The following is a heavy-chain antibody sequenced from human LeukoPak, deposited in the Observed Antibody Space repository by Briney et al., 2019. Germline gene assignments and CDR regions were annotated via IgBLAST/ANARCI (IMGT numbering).Heavy chain of an antibody. V-gene: IGHV4-34*01. CDR3: ARSGAIKFYYGSGRFYWFDP. D-gene: IGHD3-10*01. CDR1: GGSFSGYY. Sequence: SETLSLTCAVYGGSFSGYYWSWIRQPPGKGLDWIGEINHSGSSNYNPSLKSRVTISVDTSNNQFSLRLSSVTAADTAVYYCARSGAIKFYYGSGRFYWFDPWGQGTLVTVSS. CDR2: INHSGSS. J-gene: IGHJ5*02.